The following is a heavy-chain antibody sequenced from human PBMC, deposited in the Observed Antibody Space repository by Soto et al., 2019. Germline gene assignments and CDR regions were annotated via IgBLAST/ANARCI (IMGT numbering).Heavy chain of an antibody. Sequence: SETLSLTCTVSGGSISSYYWSWIRQPPGKGLEWIGYIYYSGSTNYNPSLKSRVAISVDTSKNQFSLKLSSVTAADTAVYYCARHLIDIVVVVAAHPALDGMDVWGQGTTVTVSS. J-gene: IGHJ6*02. V-gene: IGHV4-59*08. CDR3: ARHLIDIVVVVAAHPALDGMDV. CDR1: GGSISSYY. D-gene: IGHD2-15*01. CDR2: IYYSGST.